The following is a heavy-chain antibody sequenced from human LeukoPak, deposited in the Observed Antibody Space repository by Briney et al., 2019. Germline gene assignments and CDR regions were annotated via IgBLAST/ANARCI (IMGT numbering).Heavy chain of an antibody. CDR3: AREHYYGSGSPNWFDP. V-gene: IGHV3-21*01. Sequence: PGGSLRLSCAASGFTFSSYSMNWVRQAPGKGLEWVSSISSSSSYIYYADSVKGRFTISRDNAKNSLYLQMNSLRAEDTAVYYCAREHYYGSGSPNWFDPWGQGTLVTVSS. D-gene: IGHD3-10*01. CDR2: ISSSSSYI. J-gene: IGHJ5*02. CDR1: GFTFSSYS.